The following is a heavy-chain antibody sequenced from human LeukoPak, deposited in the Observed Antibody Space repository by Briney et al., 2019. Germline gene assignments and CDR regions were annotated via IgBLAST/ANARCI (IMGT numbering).Heavy chain of an antibody. CDR1: GFTFSNYW. D-gene: IGHD6-13*01. J-gene: IGHJ5*02. Sequence: PGGSLRLSCAASGFTFSNYWMHWVRQAPGKGLVWVSRINIDGGSTNYADSVTGRFTISRDNAKNTPYLQMSSLRAEDTAVYYCSGSRSANWFDPWGQGTLVTVSS. V-gene: IGHV3-74*01. CDR2: INIDGGST. CDR3: SGSRSANWFDP.